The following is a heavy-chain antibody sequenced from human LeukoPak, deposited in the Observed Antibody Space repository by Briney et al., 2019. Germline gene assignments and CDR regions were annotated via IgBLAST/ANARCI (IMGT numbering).Heavy chain of an antibody. J-gene: IGHJ4*02. CDR1: GYTFTGYY. Sequence: ASVKVSCKASGYTFTGYYMHWVRQAPGQGLEWMGWINPNSGGTNYAQKFQGRVTMTRDTSISTAYMELSRLRSDDTAVYYCARDPPIVGATWGFDYWGQGTLVTVSS. CDR2: INPNSGGT. V-gene: IGHV1-2*02. CDR3: ARDPPIVGATWGFDY. D-gene: IGHD1-26*01.